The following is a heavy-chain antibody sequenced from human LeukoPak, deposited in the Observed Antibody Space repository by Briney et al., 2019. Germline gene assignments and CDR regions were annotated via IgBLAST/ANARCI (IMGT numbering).Heavy chain of an antibody. Sequence: PSETLSLTCIVSGASIGHNNNFYAWIRQSPGGGLEWIRNVSASGSNHYSPSLQSRVTISVDTSKNDFSLKLRSVTAADTDVYYCPRDMLSPYHFRSGSHFDFWGQGALVTVSS. CDR1: GASIGHNNNF. V-gene: IGHV4-39*07. J-gene: IGHJ4*02. CDR3: PRDMLSPYHFRSGSHFDF. D-gene: IGHD3-3*01. CDR2: VSASGSN.